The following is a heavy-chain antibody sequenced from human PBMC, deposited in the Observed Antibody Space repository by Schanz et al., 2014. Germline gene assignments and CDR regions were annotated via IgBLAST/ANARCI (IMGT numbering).Heavy chain of an antibody. CDR3: ARGPSTGAFDI. V-gene: IGHV1-46*03. CDR1: GYTFTSYY. Sequence: QVQLVQSGAEVKKPGASVKVSCEASGYTFTSYYIHWFRQAHGQGLEWMGLINPSVGNTNYAQKCRGRVTMTRDTSTSTVYMELSSLRSEDTAVYFCARGPSTGAFDIWGQGTMVTVSS. CDR2: INPSVGNT. J-gene: IGHJ3*02.